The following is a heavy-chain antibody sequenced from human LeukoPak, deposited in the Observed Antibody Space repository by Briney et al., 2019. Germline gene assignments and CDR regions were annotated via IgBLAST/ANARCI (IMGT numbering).Heavy chain of an antibody. D-gene: IGHD3-10*01. V-gene: IGHV3-23*01. Sequence: PGGSLRLSCVAYGFTFSGYAMSWVRQAPGKGLEWVSSISGSGASTYYADSVKGRFTSSRDNSKNTLYLQVNNLRAADTAVYYCAKESRYYYGSGSFSSQFDYWGQGNLVTVSS. CDR1: GFTFSGYA. CDR3: AKESRYYYGSGSFSSQFDY. J-gene: IGHJ4*02. CDR2: ISGSGAST.